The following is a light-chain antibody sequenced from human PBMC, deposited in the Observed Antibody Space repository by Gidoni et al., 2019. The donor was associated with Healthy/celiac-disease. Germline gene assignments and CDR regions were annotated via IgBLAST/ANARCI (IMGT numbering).Light chain of an antibody. V-gene: IGKV3-20*01. CDR1: QSVSSSY. CDR3: QQYGSSPQT. J-gene: IGKJ1*01. CDR2: GAS. Sequence: EIVLTHSPGTLSLSPGERATLSCRASQSVSSSYLAWYQQKPGQAPRLLIYGASSRATGIPDRLSGSGSGTDFTLTISRLEPEDFAVYYCQQYGSSPQTFGQGTKVEIK.